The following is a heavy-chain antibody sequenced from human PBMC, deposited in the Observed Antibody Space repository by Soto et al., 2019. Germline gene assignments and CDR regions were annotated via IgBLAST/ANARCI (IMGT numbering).Heavy chain of an antibody. CDR1: GGTFSSYT. CDR2: IIPILGIA. J-gene: IGHJ4*02. Sequence: QVQLVQSGAEVKKPGSSVKVSCKASGGTFSSYTISWVRQAPGQGLEWMGRIIPILGIANYAQKFQGRVTITTDKSTSTAYMELSSLRSEDTAVYYCATHSLYSSSSYYFDYWGQGTLVTVSS. D-gene: IGHD6-6*01. V-gene: IGHV1-69*02. CDR3: ATHSLYSSSSYYFDY.